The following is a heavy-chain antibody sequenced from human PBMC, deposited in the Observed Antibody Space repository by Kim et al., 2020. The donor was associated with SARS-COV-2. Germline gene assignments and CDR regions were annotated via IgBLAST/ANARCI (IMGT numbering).Heavy chain of an antibody. CDR2: RT. V-gene: IGHV1-46*01. J-gene: IGHJ6*02. Sequence: RTSYAQKFQGGVTMTRDTSTSTVYMELSSLRSEDTAVYYCARDPYGMDVWGQGTTVTVSS. CDR3: ARDPYGMDV.